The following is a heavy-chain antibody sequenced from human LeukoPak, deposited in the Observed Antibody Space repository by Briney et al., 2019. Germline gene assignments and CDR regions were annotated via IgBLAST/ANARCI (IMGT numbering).Heavy chain of an antibody. CDR1: GFTFSSYW. CDR2: INSDGSST. CDR3: ARVEQQLAYYFSYYSMDV. V-gene: IGHV3-74*01. J-gene: IGHJ6*02. Sequence: GGSLRLSCAASGFTFSSYWMHWVRQVPGKGLVWVSRINSDGSSTSYADSVKGRFTISRDNAKNTLYVQMNSLRAEDTAVYYCARVEQQLAYYFSYYSMDVWGQGATVTVSS. D-gene: IGHD6-13*01.